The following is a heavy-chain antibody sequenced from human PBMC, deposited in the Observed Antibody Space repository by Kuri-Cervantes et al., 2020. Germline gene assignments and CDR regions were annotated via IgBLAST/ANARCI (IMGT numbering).Heavy chain of an antibody. CDR1: GFTFSSYA. Sequence: GESLKISCAASGFTFSSYAMHWVRQAPGKGLEWVAVISYDGSNKYYADSVKGRFTISRDNSKNTLYLQMNSLRAEDTAVYYCARSRRLGFLDYWGQGTLVTVSS. CDR2: ISYDGSNK. D-gene: IGHD2/OR15-2a*01. CDR3: ARSRRLGFLDY. J-gene: IGHJ4*02. V-gene: IGHV3-30-3*01.